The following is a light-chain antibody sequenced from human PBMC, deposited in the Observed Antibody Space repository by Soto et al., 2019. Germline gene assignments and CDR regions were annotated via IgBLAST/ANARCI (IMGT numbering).Light chain of an antibody. CDR1: QSVSSSY. V-gene: IGKV3-20*01. CDR2: GAS. J-gene: IGKJ1*01. Sequence: EIVLTQSPATLSLSPGERATLSCRARQSVSSSYLAWYQQKTGQAPRLLIYGASSRATGIPDRFSGSGSGTDFTLTISRLEPEDFAVYYCQQYRSALLKFGQGTKVEIK. CDR3: QQYRSALLK.